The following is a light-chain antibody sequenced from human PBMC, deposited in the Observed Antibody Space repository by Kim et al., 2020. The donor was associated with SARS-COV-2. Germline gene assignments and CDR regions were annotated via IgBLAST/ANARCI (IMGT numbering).Light chain of an antibody. CDR3: SAWDTSLSTWL. CDR1: NNNVGNQG. Sequence: RQTATLTCTGNNNNVGNQGAAWLQQRQGHPPNLLSYRNDNRPSGISERFSTSRSGNTASLTISGLQPEDEADYYCSAWDTSLSTWLFGGGTQLTVL. CDR2: RND. J-gene: IGLJ3*02. V-gene: IGLV10-54*01.